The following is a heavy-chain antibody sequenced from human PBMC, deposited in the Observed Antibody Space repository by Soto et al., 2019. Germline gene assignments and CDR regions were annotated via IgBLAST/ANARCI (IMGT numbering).Heavy chain of an antibody. CDR2: VNWNGGST. J-gene: IGHJ4*02. Sequence: GGSLILSCAAAGFTFDDYGISWARQAPGKGLEWVSGVNWNGGSTGYADSVKGRFTISRDNAKNSLYLQMNSLRAEDTAFYYCVRGASLNFDYWGQGTLVTVS. V-gene: IGHV3-20*04. CDR3: VRGASLNFDY. D-gene: IGHD1-26*01. CDR1: GFTFDDYG.